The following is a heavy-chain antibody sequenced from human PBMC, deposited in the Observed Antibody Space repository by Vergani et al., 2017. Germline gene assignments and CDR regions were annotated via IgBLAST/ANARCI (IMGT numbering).Heavy chain of an antibody. CDR1: EYSFGNYW. D-gene: IGHD1-1*01. Sequence: EVDLVQSGPEMRNPGESLKISCNGSEYSFGNYWIVWVRQMPGKGLEWMGIIYPADSDTRYSPSIQGQVTISADKSISTAFLQWDSLKASDTALYYCARHTTYTDSWGQGTLVTVSS. V-gene: IGHV5-51*01. J-gene: IGHJ4*02. CDR3: ARHTTYTDS. CDR2: IYPADSDT.